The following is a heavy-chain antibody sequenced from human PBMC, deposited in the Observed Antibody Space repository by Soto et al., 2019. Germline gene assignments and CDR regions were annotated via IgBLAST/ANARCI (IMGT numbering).Heavy chain of an antibody. Sequence: GGSRRLSCAASGFTFSIYAMSWVRQAPGKGLEWVSAISTSGAGTYYADSVKGRFTISRDNSKNTLYLQMNSLRAEDTAVYYCAARAIVGATYYWGEGTPVTVSS. V-gene: IGHV3-23*01. CDR2: ISTSGAGT. J-gene: IGHJ4*02. CDR1: GFTFSIYA. D-gene: IGHD1-26*01. CDR3: AARAIVGATYY.